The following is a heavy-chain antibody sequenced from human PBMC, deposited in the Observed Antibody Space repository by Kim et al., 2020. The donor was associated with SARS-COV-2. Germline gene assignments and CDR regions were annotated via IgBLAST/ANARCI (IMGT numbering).Heavy chain of an antibody. CDR2: IYYSGST. CDR3: ARDPAFLEGGYYGMDV. CDR1: GGSISSGGYY. D-gene: IGHD3-3*02. Sequence: SETLSLTCTVSGGSISSGGYYWSWIRQHPGKGLEWIGYIYYSGSTYYNPSLKSRVTISVDTSKNQFSLKLSSVTAADTAVYYCARDPAFLEGGYYGMDVWGQGTTVTVSS. V-gene: IGHV4-31*03. J-gene: IGHJ6*02.